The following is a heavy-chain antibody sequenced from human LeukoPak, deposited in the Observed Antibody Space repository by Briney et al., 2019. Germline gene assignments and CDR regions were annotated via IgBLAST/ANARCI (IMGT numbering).Heavy chain of an antibody. Sequence: PSETLSLTCAVFGESFSDNYWNWIRQPPGKGLEWIGEINHSGTTNYNPSLKSRVTISIDTSKNQFSLKLNSLTAADTAVYYCARRDTYCSGGSCYGFDYWGQGTLVTVSS. V-gene: IGHV4-34*01. CDR2: INHSGTT. CDR3: ARRDTYCSGGSCYGFDY. CDR1: GESFSDNY. J-gene: IGHJ4*02. D-gene: IGHD2-15*01.